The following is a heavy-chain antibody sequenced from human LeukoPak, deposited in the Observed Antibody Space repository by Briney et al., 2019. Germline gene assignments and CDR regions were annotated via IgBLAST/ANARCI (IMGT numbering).Heavy chain of an antibody. CDR2: IYYSGST. V-gene: IGHV4-39*01. J-gene: IGHJ4*02. Sequence: SETLSLTCTVSGGSISSSSYYWGWIRQPPGKGLEWIGSIYYSGSTYYNPSLKSRVTISVDTSKNQFSLKLSSVTAADTAVYYCARATEEDFWSGYYFDYWGQGTLVTVSS. D-gene: IGHD3-3*01. CDR3: ARATEEDFWSGYYFDY. CDR1: GGSISSSSYY.